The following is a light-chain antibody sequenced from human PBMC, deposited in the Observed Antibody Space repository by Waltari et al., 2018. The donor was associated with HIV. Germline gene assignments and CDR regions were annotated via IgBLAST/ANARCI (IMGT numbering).Light chain of an antibody. CDR3: ASWDDSLNGPV. CDR2: GKN. V-gene: IGLV1-44*01. CDR1: SSHVGRRP. J-gene: IGLJ2*01. Sequence: QSVLTQPPSASGTPEQRVTISCSGSSSHVGRRPERAFQQFPGTAPKVLIYGKNQRPSGGPDRFSGSKSGTSASLAISGLQSEDEADYYCASWDDSLNGPVFGGGTKLTVV.